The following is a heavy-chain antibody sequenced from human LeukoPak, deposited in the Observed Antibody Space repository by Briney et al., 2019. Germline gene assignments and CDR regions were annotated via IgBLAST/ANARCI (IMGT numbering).Heavy chain of an antibody. CDR3: ARGRGVRIAAAGIRRGLSSVNFDI. V-gene: IGHV4-59*01. CDR1: GGSISSYY. D-gene: IGHD6-13*01. J-gene: IGHJ3*02. CDR2: IYYSGST. Sequence: SETLSLTCTVSGGSISSYYWSWIRQPPGKGLEWIGYIYYSGSTNYNPSLKSRVTISVDTSKNQFSLKLSSVTAADTAVYYCARGRGVRIAAAGIRRGLSSVNFDIWGQGTMVTVSS.